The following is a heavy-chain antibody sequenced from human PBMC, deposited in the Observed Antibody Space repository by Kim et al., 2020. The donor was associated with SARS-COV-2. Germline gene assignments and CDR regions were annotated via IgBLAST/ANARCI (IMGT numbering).Heavy chain of an antibody. V-gene: IGHV4-39*01. D-gene: IGHD1-26*01. Sequence: SETLSLTCTVSGGSISSSSYYWGWIRQPPGKGLEWVGSIYYSGSTYYNPSLKSRVTISVDTSKNQFSLTLSSVTAADTAVYYCARQARACPVSVNWFDP. J-gene: IGHJ5*02. CDR1: GGSISSSSYY. CDR3: ARQARACPVSVNWFDP. CDR2: IYYSGST.